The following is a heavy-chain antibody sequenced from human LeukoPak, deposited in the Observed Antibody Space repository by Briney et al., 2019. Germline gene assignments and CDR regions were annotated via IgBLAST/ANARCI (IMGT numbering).Heavy chain of an antibody. Sequence: SETLSLTCTVSGGSISSYYWSWIRQPPGKGLEWIGYIYYSGSTNYNPSLKSRVTISVDTSKNQFSLKLSSVTAADTAVYYCAKGFKSWYGVDLFDYWGQGTLVTVSS. CDR2: IYYSGST. D-gene: IGHD6-13*01. CDR3: AKGFKSWYGVDLFDY. CDR1: GGSISSYY. J-gene: IGHJ4*02. V-gene: IGHV4-59*08.